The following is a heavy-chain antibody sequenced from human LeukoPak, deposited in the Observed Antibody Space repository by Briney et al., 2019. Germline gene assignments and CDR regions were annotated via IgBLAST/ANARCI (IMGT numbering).Heavy chain of an antibody. V-gene: IGHV3-23*01. J-gene: IGHJ4*02. Sequence: GGSLRLSCAASGFTFSSYAMSWVRQAPGRGLGWVSAISGSVGSTSYADSVKGRFTISRDNSKITLYLQMNSRRAEDTAVYYCAKGGQGVVPAASAYWGQGTLVTVSS. D-gene: IGHD2-2*01. CDR2: ISGSVGST. CDR3: AKGGQGVVPAASAY. CDR1: GFTFSSYA.